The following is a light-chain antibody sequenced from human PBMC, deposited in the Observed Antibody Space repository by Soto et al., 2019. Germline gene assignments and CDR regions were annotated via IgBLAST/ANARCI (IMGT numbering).Light chain of an antibody. CDR2: WAS. V-gene: IGKV4-1*01. CDR1: QSVLYSSNNKNY. CDR3: QQYYSTPLT. Sequence: DIVMTQSPDSLAVSLGERATINCKSSQSVLYSSNNKNYLAWYQQKPGQTPKLLIYWASTRESGVPDRFSGSGSGTYFTLTISSLQAEDVPVYYCQQYYSTPLTFGQGTKVEIK. J-gene: IGKJ1*01.